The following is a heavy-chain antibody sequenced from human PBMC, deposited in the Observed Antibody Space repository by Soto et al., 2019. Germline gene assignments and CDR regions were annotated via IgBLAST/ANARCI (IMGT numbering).Heavy chain of an antibody. CDR3: ARADYYGSGTTPSDY. D-gene: IGHD3-10*01. CDR1: GYTFTSYG. Sequence: QVQLVQSGAEVKKPGASVKVSCKASGYTFTSYGISWVRQAPGQGLEWMGWISAYNGNTNYAQKLQGRVTMTKDTSTSTAYLERGSQRSDDTAVYYCARADYYGSGTTPSDYWGQGTLVTVSS. J-gene: IGHJ4*02. CDR2: ISAYNGNT. V-gene: IGHV1-18*01.